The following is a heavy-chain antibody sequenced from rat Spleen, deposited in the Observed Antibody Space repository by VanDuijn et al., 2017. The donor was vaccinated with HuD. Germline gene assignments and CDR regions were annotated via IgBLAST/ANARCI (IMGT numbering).Heavy chain of an antibody. Sequence: EVQLVESGGGLVQPGRSLKLSCAASGFTFSNYGMAWVRQAPTKGLEWVASITNSGGSTYYRDSVTGRFTFSRDNAKSTLNLQMESLKSEDPATYYGTTERNYFDYWGQGVLVTVSS. V-gene: IGHV5-27*01. CDR1: GFTFSNYG. CDR3: TTERNYFDY. CDR2: ITNSGGST. J-gene: IGHJ2*01.